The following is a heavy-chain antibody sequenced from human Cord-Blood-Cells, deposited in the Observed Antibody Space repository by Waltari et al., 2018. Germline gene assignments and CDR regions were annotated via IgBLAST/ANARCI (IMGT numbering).Heavy chain of an antibody. J-gene: IGHJ6*03. CDR2: IYTSGST. CDR1: GGSISSYY. D-gene: IGHD6-19*01. Sequence: QVQLQESGPGLVKPSETLSLTCTVSGGSISSYYWSWIRQPAGKGLEWIGRIYTSGSTNYNPSLKSRVTMAVDTSKNQFSLKLSSVTAADTAVYYCARDSSGWYYYYYYMDVWGKGTTVTVSS. V-gene: IGHV4-4*07. CDR3: ARDSSGWYYYYYYMDV.